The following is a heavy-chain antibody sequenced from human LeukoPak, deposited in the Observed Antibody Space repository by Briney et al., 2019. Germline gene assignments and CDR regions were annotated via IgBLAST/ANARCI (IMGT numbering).Heavy chain of an antibody. CDR3: AKDSSSSSWYFDY. CDR1: GFTFSSYG. D-gene: IGHD6-13*01. V-gene: IGHV3-30*18. Sequence: GGSLRLSCAASGFTFSSYGMHWVRQAPGKGLEWVAVISYDGSNKYYADSVKGRFTISRDNSKNTLYLQMNSLRAEDTAVYYCAKDSSSSSWYFDYWGQGTLVTVSS. J-gene: IGHJ4*02. CDR2: ISYDGSNK.